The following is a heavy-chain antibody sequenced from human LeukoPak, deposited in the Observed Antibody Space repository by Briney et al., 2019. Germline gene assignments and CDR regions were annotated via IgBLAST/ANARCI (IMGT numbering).Heavy chain of an antibody. J-gene: IGHJ4*02. Sequence: GGSLRLSCAASGFTFSSYGMHWVRQAPGKGLEWVAVIWYDGSNKYYADSVKGRFTIPRDNSKNTLYLQMNSLRAEDTAVYYCAREADGYTSDYWGQGTLVTVSS. CDR3: AREADGYTSDY. CDR1: GFTFSSYG. V-gene: IGHV3-33*01. D-gene: IGHD5-24*01. CDR2: IWYDGSNK.